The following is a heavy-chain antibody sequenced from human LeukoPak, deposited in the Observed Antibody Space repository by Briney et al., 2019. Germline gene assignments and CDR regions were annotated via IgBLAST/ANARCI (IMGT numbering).Heavy chain of an antibody. D-gene: IGHD2-2*02. CDR1: GGSTSSGDYY. V-gene: IGHV4-30-4*08. CDR2: IYYSGST. J-gene: IGHJ4*02. Sequence: LSLTCTVSGGSTSSGDYYWSWIRQPPGKGLEWIGYIYYSGSTYYNPSLKSRVTISVDTSKNQFSLKLSSVTAADTAVYYCASIVVVPAAIRSYFDYWGQGTLVTVSS. CDR3: ASIVVVPAAIRSYFDY.